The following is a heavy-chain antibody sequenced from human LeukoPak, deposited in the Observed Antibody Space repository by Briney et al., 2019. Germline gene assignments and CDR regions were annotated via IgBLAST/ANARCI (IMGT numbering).Heavy chain of an antibody. J-gene: IGHJ5*02. Sequence: PETLSLTCTVSGGSISSSSYYWGWIRQPPGKGLEWIGSIYYSGSTYYNPSLKSRVTISVDTSKNQVSLKLSSVTAADTAVYYCARGRIYSSSWYDWLDPWGQGTLVTVSS. D-gene: IGHD6-13*01. V-gene: IGHV4-39*07. CDR1: GGSISSSSYY. CDR2: IYYSGST. CDR3: ARGRIYSSSWYDWLDP.